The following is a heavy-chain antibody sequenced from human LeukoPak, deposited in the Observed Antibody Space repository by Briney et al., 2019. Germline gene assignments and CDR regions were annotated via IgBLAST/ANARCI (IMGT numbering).Heavy chain of an antibody. CDR2: IKQDGSEK. D-gene: IGHD3-10*01. J-gene: IGHJ4*02. Sequence: GGSLRLSCAASGFTFNSYWMSGVPQAPGKGLEWVANIKQDGSEKYYVESGKGRFTISRDNAKNSQYLQMNSLRAEDTAVYYCARAINRPLLWFGGFDYWGQGTLVTVSS. V-gene: IGHV3-7*01. CDR3: ARAINRPLLWFGGFDY. CDR1: GFTFNSYW.